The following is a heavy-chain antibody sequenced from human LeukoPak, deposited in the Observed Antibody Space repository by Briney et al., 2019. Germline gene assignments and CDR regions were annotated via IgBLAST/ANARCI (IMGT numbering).Heavy chain of an antibody. Sequence: ASVKVSCKASGYTFTSYGISWVRQAPGQGLEWMGWISAYNGNTNYAQKLQGRVTMTTDTSTSTAYMELRSLRSDDTAVYYCARTIVVVPAAPHPTVGFDYWGQGTLVTVSS. D-gene: IGHD2-2*01. CDR2: ISAYNGNT. J-gene: IGHJ4*02. CDR1: GYTFTSYG. CDR3: ARTIVVVPAAPHPTVGFDY. V-gene: IGHV1-18*01.